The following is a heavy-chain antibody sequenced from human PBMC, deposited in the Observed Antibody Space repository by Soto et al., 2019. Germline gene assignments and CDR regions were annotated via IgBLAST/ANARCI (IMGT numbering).Heavy chain of an antibody. J-gene: IGHJ4*02. V-gene: IGHV1-69*02. CDR3: ARALSGFPFDY. Sequence: KVSCKASGGTFSSYTISWVRQAPGQGLEWMGRIIPILGIANYAQKFQGRVTITADKSTSTAYMELSSLRSEDTAVYYCARALSGFPFDYWGQGTLVTVSS. D-gene: IGHD3-10*01. CDR1: GGTFSSYT. CDR2: IIPILGIA.